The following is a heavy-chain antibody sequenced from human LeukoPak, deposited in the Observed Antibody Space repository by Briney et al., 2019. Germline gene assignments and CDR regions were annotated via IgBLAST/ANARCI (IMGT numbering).Heavy chain of an antibody. Sequence: PGGSLRLSCADSGFTFSSHSMRWVRQAPGRGLEWVSFISDDTYTIYYADSVRGRFTVSRDNAKNSLFLQVNSLRAEDTAVYYCSRHQRASQYYFDYWGQGTLLAVSS. V-gene: IGHV3-48*01. J-gene: IGHJ4*02. CDR2: ISDDTYTI. CDR3: SRHQRASQYYFDY. CDR1: GFTFSSHS.